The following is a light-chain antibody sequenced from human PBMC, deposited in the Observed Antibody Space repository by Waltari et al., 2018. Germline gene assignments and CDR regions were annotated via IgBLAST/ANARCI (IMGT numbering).Light chain of an antibody. CDR2: ATS. V-gene: IGKV1-39*01. CDR3: QQSYAIPLT. CDR1: QNINNY. J-gene: IGKJ4*01. Sequence: DIQMTQSPSSLSPSVGDRVTITCRASQNINNYLNWYHQTPGKAPKLLIYATSNLQSGVPSRFSGSGSGTDFTLTISSLQPEDFATYYCQQSYAIPLTFGGGTKVEI.